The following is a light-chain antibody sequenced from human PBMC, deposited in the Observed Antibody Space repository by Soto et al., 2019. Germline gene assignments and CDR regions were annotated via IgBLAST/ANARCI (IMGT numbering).Light chain of an antibody. CDR3: SSYAGNSNYV. CDR1: SSDVGAYKF. J-gene: IGLJ1*01. V-gene: IGLV2-8*01. CDR2: DVT. Sequence: QSVLTQPPSASGSPGQSVTISCTGTSSDVGAYKFVSWYQQNPGKAPKLIIYDVTKRPTGVPDRFSGSKSGNTASLTVSGLQAEDEADYYCSSYAGNSNYVFGSVTKVTVL.